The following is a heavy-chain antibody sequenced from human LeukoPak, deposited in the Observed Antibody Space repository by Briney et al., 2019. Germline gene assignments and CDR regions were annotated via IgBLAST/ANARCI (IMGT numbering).Heavy chain of an antibody. CDR1: GFTFSTYA. J-gene: IGHJ4*02. D-gene: IGHD3-22*01. Sequence: GGSLRLSCSASGFTFSTYAMHWVRQAPGKDLEYVSVIVGNGDSTYYADSVKGRFTISRDNSKNTVYLQMSSLRTEDTAVYYCVKDDKYYYDSGGYPAWGQGTLVTVSS. V-gene: IGHV3-64D*09. CDR3: VKDDKYYYDSGGYPA. CDR2: IVGNGDST.